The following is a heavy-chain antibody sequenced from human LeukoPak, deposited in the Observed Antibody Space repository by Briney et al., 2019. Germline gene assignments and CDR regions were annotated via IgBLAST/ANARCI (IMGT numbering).Heavy chain of an antibody. CDR1: GGPISGNY. D-gene: IGHD3-22*01. Sequence: SETLSLTCTVSGGPISGNYWSWIRQPPGKGLEWIGYIHYSGRTNSSPSLKSRATISVDTSKNQFSLKLTSVTAADTAVYYCARLVVTSDLDWFDPWGQGTLVTVSS. CDR2: IHYSGRT. J-gene: IGHJ5*02. V-gene: IGHV4-59*08. CDR3: ARLVVTSDLDWFDP.